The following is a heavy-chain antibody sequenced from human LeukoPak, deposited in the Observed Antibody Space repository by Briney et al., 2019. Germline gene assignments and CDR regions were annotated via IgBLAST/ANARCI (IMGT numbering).Heavy chain of an antibody. CDR1: GFTVSSNY. Sequence: GGSLRLSCAASGFTVSSNYMSWVRQAPGKGLEWVSVIYSGGRTYYADSVKGRFTISRDNSKNTLYLQMNSLRAEDTAVYYCAKDRGYSGYDFDYWGQGTLVTVSS. J-gene: IGHJ4*02. CDR2: IYSGGRT. D-gene: IGHD5-12*01. V-gene: IGHV3-66*01. CDR3: AKDRGYSGYDFDY.